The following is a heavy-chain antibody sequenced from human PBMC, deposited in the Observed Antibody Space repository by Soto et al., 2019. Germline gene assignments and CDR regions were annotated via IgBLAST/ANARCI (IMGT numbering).Heavy chain of an antibody. J-gene: IGHJ6*02. CDR1: VFSFSYDA. CDR3: ARDVGTQLDFWSTSGMDV. Sequence: PGGSLRLSCAASVFSFSYDAMRWVRQAPGQGLEWVAVITYDGSDKYYADSVRGRFTISRDNSKSTLYLQMDSLIIDDTAVYYCARDVGTQLDFWSTSGMDVWGQGTTVTVSS. V-gene: IGHV3-30-3*01. D-gene: IGHD3-3*01. CDR2: ITYDGSDK.